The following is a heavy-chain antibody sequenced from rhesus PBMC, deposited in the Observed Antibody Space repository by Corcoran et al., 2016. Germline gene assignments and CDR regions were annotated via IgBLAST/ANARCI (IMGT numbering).Heavy chain of an antibody. CDR1: GGSISSRNW. CDR3: GRRGYFYFYNSLDV. CDR2: IYGSGGST. V-gene: IGHV4-93*02. D-gene: IGHD2-2*01. Sequence: QVQLQESGPAVVKPSETLSPTCAVPGGSISSRNWRSGTRQTPGKGPEWSGGIYGSGGSTEYNPSLKSRVTISIDTSKNQFSLKLSSVTAADSAVYYCGRRGYFYFYNSLDVWGRGVLVTVSS. J-gene: IGHJ5-2*02.